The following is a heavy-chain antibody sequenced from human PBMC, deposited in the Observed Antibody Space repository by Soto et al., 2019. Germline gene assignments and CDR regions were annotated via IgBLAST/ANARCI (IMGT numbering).Heavy chain of an antibody. CDR3: ARGPYSSGWPLDY. CDR2: IWYDGSNK. CDR1: GFTFSSYG. V-gene: IGHV3-33*01. J-gene: IGHJ4*02. Sequence: QVQLVESGGGVVQPGRSLRLSCAASGFTFSSYGMHWVRQAPGKGLEWVAVIWYDGSNKYYADSVKGGFTISRDNSKNTLYLQMNSLRAEDTAVYYCARGPYSSGWPLDYWGQGTLVTVSS. D-gene: IGHD6-19*01.